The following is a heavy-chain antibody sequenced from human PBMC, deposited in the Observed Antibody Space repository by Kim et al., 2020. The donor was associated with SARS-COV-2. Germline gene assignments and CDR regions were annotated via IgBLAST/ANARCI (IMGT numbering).Heavy chain of an antibody. V-gene: IGHV3-23*03. D-gene: IGHD2-15*01. Sequence: GGSLRLSCAASGFTFNSYAMAWVRQAPGKGLEWVSGIYASGRTTTWYADSVKGRFTISRDDSKNTLCLQMDSLRADDTAIYYCTKTRGVAATHPGYWGQGTLVTVSS. CDR1: GFTFNSYA. J-gene: IGHJ4*02. CDR3: TKTRGVAATHPGY. CDR2: IYASGRTTT.